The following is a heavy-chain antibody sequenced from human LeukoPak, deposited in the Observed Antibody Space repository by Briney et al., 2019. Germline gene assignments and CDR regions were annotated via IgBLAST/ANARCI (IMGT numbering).Heavy chain of an antibody. CDR2: ISGSGGIT. Sequence: PGGSLRLSCAASGFTFSSYSMNWVRQAPAKGLEWVSGISGSGGITYYADSVKGRFTISRDNSKNTLHLQLNSLRADDTAVYYCVKGGAQASITVYYFEDWGQGTLVTVSS. V-gene: IGHV3-23*01. D-gene: IGHD2/OR15-2a*01. CDR3: VKGGAQASITVYYFED. J-gene: IGHJ4*02. CDR1: GFTFSSYS.